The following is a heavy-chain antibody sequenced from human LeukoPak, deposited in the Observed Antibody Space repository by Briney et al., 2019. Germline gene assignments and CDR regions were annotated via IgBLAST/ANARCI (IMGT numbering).Heavy chain of an antibody. CDR2: ISGSGGST. D-gene: IGHD1-26*01. V-gene: IGHV3-23*01. J-gene: IGHJ4*02. CDR1: GFTFSSYA. Sequence: GGSLRLSCAASGFTFSSYAVSWVRQAPGKGLEWVSAISGSGGSTYYADSVKGRFTISRDNSKNTLYLQMNSLRAEDTAVYYCAKAKDSIVGATSDYWGQGTLVTVSS. CDR3: AKAKDSIVGATSDY.